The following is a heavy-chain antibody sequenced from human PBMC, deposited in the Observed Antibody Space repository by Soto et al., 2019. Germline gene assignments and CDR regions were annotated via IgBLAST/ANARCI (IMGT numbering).Heavy chain of an antibody. CDR2: IGGRATSA. V-gene: IGHV3-23*01. Sequence: EVQLLESGGGLVQPGGSLRLSCAASGFTFSNYAMSWVRQAPGKGLEWVSGIGGRATSAYYADSVKGRFAISRDNSYNTLFLQLNSLRAEDTAVYYCAKSRYSDSSCDLYDFWGQGTLVSVSS. CDR1: GFTFSNYA. J-gene: IGHJ4*02. D-gene: IGHD3-22*01. CDR3: AKSRYSDSSCDLYDF.